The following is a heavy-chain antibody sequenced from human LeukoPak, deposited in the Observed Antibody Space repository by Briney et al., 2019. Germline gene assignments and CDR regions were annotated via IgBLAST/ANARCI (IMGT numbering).Heavy chain of an antibody. Sequence: PGGSLRLSCAASGFTFSNYWMHWVRQAPGKGLVWVSRINSDGSSTSYADSVKGRFTISRDNAKNTLYLQMNSLRAEDTAVYYCARDYDSSGYYESDAFGIWGQGTMVTVSS. CDR2: INSDGSST. D-gene: IGHD3-22*01. J-gene: IGHJ3*02. CDR3: ARDYDSSGYYESDAFGI. V-gene: IGHV3-74*01. CDR1: GFTFSNYW.